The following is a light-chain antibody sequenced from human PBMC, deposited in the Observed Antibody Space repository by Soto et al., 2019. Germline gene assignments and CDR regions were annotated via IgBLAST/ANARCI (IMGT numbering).Light chain of an antibody. CDR2: WAS. Sequence: DIVMTQSPDSLAVSLGERATINCKSSQSVLFNSKNKNYLAWYQQRTGQPPKLLIYWASARESGVPDRFSGSGSGTDFTLTISSLQAEDVAFYYCQQYYSSPRLGFGGGTKVDIK. J-gene: IGKJ4*01. V-gene: IGKV4-1*01. CDR1: QSVLFNSKNKNY. CDR3: QQYYSSPRLG.